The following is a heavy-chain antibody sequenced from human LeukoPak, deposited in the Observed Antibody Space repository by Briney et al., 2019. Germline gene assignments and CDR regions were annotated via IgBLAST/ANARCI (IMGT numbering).Heavy chain of an antibody. CDR3: ARDQKSGHDY. CDR2: IIPILGIA. J-gene: IGHJ4*02. D-gene: IGHD6-25*01. CDR1: GGTFSSYA. V-gene: IGHV1-69*04. Sequence: GSSVNLSCKASGGTFSSYAISWVRQAPGQGLEWMGSIIPILGIANYAQKFQGRVTITADKSTSTAYMELSSLRSEDTAVYYCARDQKSGHDYWGQGTLVTVSS.